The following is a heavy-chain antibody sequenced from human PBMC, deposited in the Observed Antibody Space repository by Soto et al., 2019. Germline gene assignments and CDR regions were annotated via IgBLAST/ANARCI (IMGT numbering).Heavy chain of an antibody. Sequence: PGGSLRLSCAASGFTFSDYYMSWIRQAPGKGLEWVSYISSSGSTIYYADSVKGRFTISRDNAKNSLYLQMNSLRAEDTAVYYCARDFQPYSNYPFDYWGQGTLVTVSS. D-gene: IGHD4-4*01. CDR2: ISSSGSTI. CDR3: ARDFQPYSNYPFDY. J-gene: IGHJ4*02. V-gene: IGHV3-11*01. CDR1: GFTFSDYY.